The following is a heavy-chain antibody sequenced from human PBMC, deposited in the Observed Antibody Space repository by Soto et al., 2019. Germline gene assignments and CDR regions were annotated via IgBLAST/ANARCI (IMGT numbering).Heavy chain of an antibody. CDR2: ISSGSSTI. CDR1: GFTFSNYN. Sequence: WVSLRLSCTASGFTFSNYNMNWVRQAPGKGLEWVSYISSGSSTIQYADSVKGRFTISRDNAKNSLYLQMNSLRDEDTAMYYCARVHKGEGTTETNWGFEPWGQGTLVTVSS. J-gene: IGHJ5*02. CDR3: ARVHKGEGTTETNWGFEP. D-gene: IGHD7-27*01. V-gene: IGHV3-48*02.